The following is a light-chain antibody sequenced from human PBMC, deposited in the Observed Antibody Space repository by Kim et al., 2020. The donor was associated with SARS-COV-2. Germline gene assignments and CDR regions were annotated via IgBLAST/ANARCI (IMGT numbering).Light chain of an antibody. V-gene: IGKV1-16*01. J-gene: IGKJ3*01. CDR3: LQYKAYPFT. CDR1: QDITNS. CDR2: AAS. Sequence: RVTITRRASQDITNSFSIISLASFQQHAGKAPKPLISAASTLKSAVPSRISGSGAGTNFTLTISRLQPEDFATYYCLQYKAYPFTFGPGTKVDIK.